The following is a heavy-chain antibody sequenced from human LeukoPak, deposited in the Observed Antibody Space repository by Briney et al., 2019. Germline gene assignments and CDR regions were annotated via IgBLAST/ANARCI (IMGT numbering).Heavy chain of an antibody. D-gene: IGHD6-13*01. V-gene: IGHV3-30*18. CDR2: ISYDGSNK. J-gene: IGHJ4*02. CDR3: AKDGVAAAGTVDY. Sequence: GGSLRLSCAASGFTFSSYGMHWVRQAPGKGLEWVAVISYDGSNKYYADSVKGRFTISRDNSKNTLYLQMNSLRAEDTAVYYCAKDGVAAAGTVDYWGQGTLVTVSS. CDR1: GFTFSSYG.